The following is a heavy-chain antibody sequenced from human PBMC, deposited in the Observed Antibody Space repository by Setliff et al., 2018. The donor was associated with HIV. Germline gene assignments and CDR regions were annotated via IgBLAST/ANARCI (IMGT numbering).Heavy chain of an antibody. Sequence: AASVKVSCKASGDTFTSYVISWVRQAPGQGLEWMGIVNPSDYSTTYAEKFQGRVTITRDTSASTAYMELSSLRPEDTAVYYCASPTAIPHWGQGTLVTVSS. J-gene: IGHJ4*02. CDR3: ASPTAIPH. CDR2: VNPSDYST. V-gene: IGHV1-46*01. D-gene: IGHD2-21*02. CDR1: GDTFTSYV.